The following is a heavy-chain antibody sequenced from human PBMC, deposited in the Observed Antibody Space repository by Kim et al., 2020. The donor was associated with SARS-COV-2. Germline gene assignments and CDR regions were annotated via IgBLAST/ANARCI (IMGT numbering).Heavy chain of an antibody. V-gene: IGHV4-59*01. Sequence: SETLSLTCTVSGGSINMYYWSWIRQPIRQPPGKGLEWIGYIYYNGSTNYNPSLKSRVTISVDTSKNQFSLKLSSVTAADTAIYYCARVGDSNGYSYYYYGMDVWGQGTAVTVSS. CDR1: GGSINMYY. CDR2: IYYNGST. J-gene: IGHJ6*02. D-gene: IGHD3-22*01. CDR3: ARVGDSNGYSYYYYGMDV.